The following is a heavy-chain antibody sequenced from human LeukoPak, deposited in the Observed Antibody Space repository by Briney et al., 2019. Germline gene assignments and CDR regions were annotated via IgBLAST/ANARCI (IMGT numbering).Heavy chain of an antibody. CDR3: ARAMGTSYGFWSGSYTVSYYYYMDV. Sequence: GGSLRLSCAPFGFTFSSHSMSWVRQAPGKGLEWVANIKQDGSGKHYVDSVKGRFSISRDNTKNSLYLQMNSLRAEDTAVYYCARAMGTSYGFWSGSYTVSYYYYMDVWGKGTTVAVS. D-gene: IGHD3-3*01. CDR2: IKQDGSGK. CDR1: GFTFSSHS. V-gene: IGHV3-7*01. J-gene: IGHJ6*03.